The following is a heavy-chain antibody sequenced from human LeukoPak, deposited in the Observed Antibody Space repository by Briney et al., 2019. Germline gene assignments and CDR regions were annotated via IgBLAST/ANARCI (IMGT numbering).Heavy chain of an antibody. V-gene: IGHV1-3*01. CDR1: GYTFTSYA. Sequence: ASVKVSCKASGYTFTSYAMHWVRQAPGRRLEWMGWINAGNGNTKYSQKFQGRVTITRDTSASTAYMELSSLRSEDTAVYYCARVEGLWFGEYGMDVWGKGTTVTVSS. CDR3: ARVEGLWFGEYGMDV. D-gene: IGHD3-10*01. J-gene: IGHJ6*04. CDR2: INAGNGNT.